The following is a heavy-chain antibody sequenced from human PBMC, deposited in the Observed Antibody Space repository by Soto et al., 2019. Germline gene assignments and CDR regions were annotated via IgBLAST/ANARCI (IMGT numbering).Heavy chain of an antibody. J-gene: IGHJ4*02. D-gene: IGHD4-17*01. CDR1: GESFGAYY. V-gene: IGHV4-34*01. CDR3: ARGFSNSVTTRFDS. Sequence: VHLQQWGAGLLRPSETLSLTCTVSGESFGAYYWSWIRQSPGKGLEWMGEVYHSGDTKYKPSLKSRVTISEDRSKNQFSLRMTSMTAADTGVYYCARGFSNSVTTRFDSWGQGTLVTVSS. CDR2: VYHSGDT.